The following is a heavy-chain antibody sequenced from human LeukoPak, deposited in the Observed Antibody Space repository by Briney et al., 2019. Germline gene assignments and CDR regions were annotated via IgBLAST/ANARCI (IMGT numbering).Heavy chain of an antibody. V-gene: IGHV3-33*01. Sequence: GRSLRLSCAASGFTFSSYGMRWVRQAPGKGLEWVAVIWYDGSNKYYADSVKGRFTISRDNSKNTLYLQMNSLRAEDTAVYYCARDSQPHNYYGSGSPSGQGTLVTVSS. CDR2: IWYDGSNK. J-gene: IGHJ5*02. CDR3: ARDSQPHNYYGSGSP. D-gene: IGHD3-10*01. CDR1: GFTFSSYG.